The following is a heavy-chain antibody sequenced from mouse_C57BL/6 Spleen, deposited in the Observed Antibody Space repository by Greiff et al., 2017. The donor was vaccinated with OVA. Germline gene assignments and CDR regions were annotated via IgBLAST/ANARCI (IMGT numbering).Heavy chain of an antibody. V-gene: IGHV1-22*01. Sequence: EVKLQESGPELVKPGASVKMSCKASGYTFTDYNMPWVKQSHGKSLEWIGYINPNNGGTSYNQKFKGKATLTVNKSSRTAYMELRILTSEDSAVYYCANMGYDYDDFTFAYWGQGTLVTVSA. D-gene: IGHD2-4*01. CDR1: GYTFTDYN. J-gene: IGHJ3*01. CDR3: ANMGYDYDDFTFAY. CDR2: INPNNGGT.